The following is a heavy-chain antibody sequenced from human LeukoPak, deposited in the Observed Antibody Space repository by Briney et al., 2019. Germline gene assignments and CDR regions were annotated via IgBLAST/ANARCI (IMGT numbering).Heavy chain of an antibody. Sequence: GASVKVSCKTSGYTFVGYYVHWVRQAPGQGLEWMGWINPNSGGTNYAQKFQGRVTMTRDTPIRTAYMELSRLRSDDTAVYYCARSPTTLSSNSSLFDYWGRGTLATVSS. J-gene: IGHJ4*02. CDR3: ARSPTTLSSNSSLFDY. D-gene: IGHD6-6*01. CDR1: GYTFVGYY. CDR2: INPNSGGT. V-gene: IGHV1-2*02.